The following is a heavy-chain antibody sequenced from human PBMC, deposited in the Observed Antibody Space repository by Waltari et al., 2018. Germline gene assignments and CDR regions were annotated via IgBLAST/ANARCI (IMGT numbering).Heavy chain of an antibody. D-gene: IGHD2-21*01. CDR2: ASHNSGGT. J-gene: IGHJ4*02. Sequence: QVQLVQSGAEVKKPGASVKVSCKASGYTFTGYYMHWVRQAPGQGLEWMGWASHNSGGTNYAQKFQGRVTMTRDTSISTAYMELSRLRSDDTAVYYCAREGLGRIVVVIATTPAPFDYWGQGTLVTVSA. CDR3: AREGLGRIVVVIATTPAPFDY. CDR1: GYTFTGYY. V-gene: IGHV1-2*02.